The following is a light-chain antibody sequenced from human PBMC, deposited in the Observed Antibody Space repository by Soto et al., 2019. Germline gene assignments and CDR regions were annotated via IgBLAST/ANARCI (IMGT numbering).Light chain of an antibody. V-gene: IGKV3-20*01. CDR1: QTVSSGS. Sequence: EIVLTQSPGTLSLSPWERATLSCRASQTVSSGSLAWYQQKPGQAPRLLISNASRRATGIPDRFSGSGSGTDFTLTISRLEPEDFAVYYCEYYGTSITFGGGTKVDIK. CDR2: NAS. CDR3: EYYGTSIT. J-gene: IGKJ4*01.